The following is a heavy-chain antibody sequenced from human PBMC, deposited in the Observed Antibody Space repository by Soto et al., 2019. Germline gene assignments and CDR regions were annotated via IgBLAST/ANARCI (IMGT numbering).Heavy chain of an antibody. J-gene: IGHJ6*02. CDR2: ISAYNGNT. CDR3: ANWWLHPSGYYYYGMDV. D-gene: IGHD2-8*02. V-gene: IGHV1-18*04. CDR1: GYTFTSYG. Sequence: GASVKVSCKASGYTFTSYGISWVRQAPGQGLEWMGWISAYNGNTNYAQKLQGRVTMTTDTSTSTAYMELRSLRSDDTAVYYCANWWLHPSGYYYYGMDVWGQGTMVTVSS.